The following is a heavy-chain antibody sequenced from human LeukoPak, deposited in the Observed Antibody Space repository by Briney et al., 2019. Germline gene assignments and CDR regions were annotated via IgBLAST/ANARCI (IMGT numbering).Heavy chain of an antibody. D-gene: IGHD6-6*01. CDR3: ARLTRLSTSPDRYYLDY. CDR2: IYTSGGT. CDR1: GYPFRSYH. J-gene: IGHJ4*02. V-gene: IGHV4-4*09. Sequence: SETLSLTCTVSGYPFRSYHWAWIRQPPGKGLEWVGDIYTSGGTNYITSLKGRVNISIDTSKKQCSLKLSSVTAADSAVYYCARLTRLSTSPDRYYLDYWGQGTLVTVSS.